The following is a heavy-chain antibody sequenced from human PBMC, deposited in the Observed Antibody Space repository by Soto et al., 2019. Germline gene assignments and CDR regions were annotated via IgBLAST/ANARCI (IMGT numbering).Heavy chain of an antibody. CDR3: ATSVQVGTSFDP. CDR2: MNPNSGNT. V-gene: IGHV1-8*01. D-gene: IGHD1-1*01. J-gene: IGHJ5*02. CDR1: GYTFTSYD. Sequence: QVQLVQSGAEVKKPGASVKVSCKASGYTFTSYDINWVRQATGQGLEWMGWMNPNSGNTGYAQKFQGRVTMTRNTSISTASMELSSLRSEDTAVYYCATSVQVGTSFDPCGPATLVTFSS.